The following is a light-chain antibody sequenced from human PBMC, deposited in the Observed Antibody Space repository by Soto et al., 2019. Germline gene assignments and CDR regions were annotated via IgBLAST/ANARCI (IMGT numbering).Light chain of an antibody. CDR1: SSDVGGYNY. J-gene: IGLJ3*02. V-gene: IGLV2-11*01. CDR2: DVT. CDR3: CSYAGSYPWV. Sequence: QSALTQPRSVSASPGQSVAISCTGTSSDVGGYNYVSWYQQHPGKAPKLMIYDVTKRPSGVPDRFSGSKSGNTASLTISGLQAEDEADYYCCSYAGSYPWVFGGGTKLTVL.